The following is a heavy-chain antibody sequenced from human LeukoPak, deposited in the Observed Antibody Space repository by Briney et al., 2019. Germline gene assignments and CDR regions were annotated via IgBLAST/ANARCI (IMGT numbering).Heavy chain of an antibody. CDR3: ARDRVVPAAINYFDY. CDR2: IYTSGST. CDR1: GGSISSYY. J-gene: IGHJ4*02. D-gene: IGHD2-2*01. V-gene: IGHV4-4*07. Sequence: SETLSLTCTVSGGSISSYYWSWIRQPAGKGLEWIGRIYTSGSTTYNPSLKSRVTMSGDTSKNQFSLKLSSVTAADTAVYYCARDRVVPAAINYFDYWGQGTLVTVSS.